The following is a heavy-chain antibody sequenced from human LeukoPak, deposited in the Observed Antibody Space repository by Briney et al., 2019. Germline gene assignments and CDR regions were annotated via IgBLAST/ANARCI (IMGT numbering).Heavy chain of an antibody. CDR3: ARGPYYDSSGYYPHDY. J-gene: IGHJ4*02. Sequence: SETLSLTCAVYGGSFSGYYWSWIRQPPGKGLECIGEINHSGSTNYNPSLKSRVTISVDTSKNQFSLKLSSVTAADTAVYYCARGPYYDSSGYYPHDYWGQGTLVTVSS. CDR2: INHSGST. V-gene: IGHV4-34*01. CDR1: GGSFSGYY. D-gene: IGHD3-22*01.